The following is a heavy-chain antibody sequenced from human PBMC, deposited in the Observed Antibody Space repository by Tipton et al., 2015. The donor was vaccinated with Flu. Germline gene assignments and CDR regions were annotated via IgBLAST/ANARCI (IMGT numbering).Heavy chain of an antibody. Sequence: RSLRLSCAASGFSFSDYGMNWVRQAPGKGLEWVAITWLDGSNIFYADSVKGRFTVSRDNSKNTLYLQMSSLRGEDTAVYYCAREKLGISGDAFDMWGQGTRVTVSA. D-gene: IGHD7-27*01. CDR2: TWLDGSNI. J-gene: IGHJ3*02. CDR3: AREKLGISGDAFDM. V-gene: IGHV3-33*08. CDR1: GFSFSDYG.